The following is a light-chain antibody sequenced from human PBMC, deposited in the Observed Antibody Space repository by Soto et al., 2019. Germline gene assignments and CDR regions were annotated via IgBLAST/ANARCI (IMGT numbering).Light chain of an antibody. J-gene: IGLJ2*01. CDR3: QTWVTGIHI. V-gene: IGLV4-69*01. Sequence: QSVLTQSPSASASLGASVKLTCTLSSGHSNYAIAWHQQQPEKGPRFLMKLNSDGSHSKGDGIPDRFSGSSSGAESYLTISTLQSEDEADYYCQTWVTGIHIFGGGTKLTVL. CDR1: SGHSNYA. CDR2: LNSDGSH.